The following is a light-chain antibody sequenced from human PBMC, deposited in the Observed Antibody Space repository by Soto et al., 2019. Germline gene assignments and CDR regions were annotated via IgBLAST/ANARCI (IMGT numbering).Light chain of an antibody. CDR1: RGISEF. V-gene: IGKV1-33*01. CDR3: QQYDNLPPTWT. J-gene: IGKJ1*01. Sequence: DVQLTQSPSSLSASVGDRVTIACQASRGISEFLNWYHQRPGKAPNLLIYDASNLETGVPSRFSGGGSGTHFTFTISNLQPEDIATYYCQQYDNLPPTWTFGQGTKVEIE. CDR2: DAS.